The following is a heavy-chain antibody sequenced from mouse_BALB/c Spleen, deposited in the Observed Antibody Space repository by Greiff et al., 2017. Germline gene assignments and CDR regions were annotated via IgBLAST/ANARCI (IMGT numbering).Heavy chain of an antibody. Sequence: EVQVVESGGGLVQPGGSRKLSCAASGFTFSSFGMHWVRQAPEKGLEWVAYISSGSSTIYYADTVKGRFTISRDNPKNTLFLQMTSLRSEDTAMYYCARSGGNFPWFAYWGQGTLVTVSA. CDR2: ISSGSSTI. CDR1: GFTFSSFG. CDR3: ARSGGNFPWFAY. V-gene: IGHV5-17*02. J-gene: IGHJ3*01. D-gene: IGHD2-1*01.